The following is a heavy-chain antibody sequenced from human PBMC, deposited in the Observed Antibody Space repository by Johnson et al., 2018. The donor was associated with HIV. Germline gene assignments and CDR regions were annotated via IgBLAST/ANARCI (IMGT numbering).Heavy chain of an antibody. V-gene: IGHV3-20*04. D-gene: IGHD1-26*01. Sequence: VQLVESGGGLVQPGGSLRLSCAASGFTFDDYGMNWIRQAPGKGLEWVSGINWNGGSTGYADSVKGRFTISRDNAKNSLYLQMNSLRAEDTALYYCAKVHSGQLVGYAFDIWGQGTMVTASA. CDR1: GFTFDDYG. CDR3: AKVHSGQLVGYAFDI. J-gene: IGHJ3*02. CDR2: INWNGGST.